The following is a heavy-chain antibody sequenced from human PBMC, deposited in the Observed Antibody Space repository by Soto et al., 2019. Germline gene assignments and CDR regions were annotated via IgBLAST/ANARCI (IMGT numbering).Heavy chain of an antibody. CDR3: VRGERSGYDVDY. Sequence: QVQLVQSGAEVKKPGASVKVSCKASGYTFTAYYIHWVRQAPGQGLEWMGRINPNSGDANHAQKFQGWVTMTRDTSISTAYMELSRLKSDDTAVYYCVRGERSGYDVDYWGQGTLVTVSS. D-gene: IGHD5-12*01. V-gene: IGHV1-2*04. CDR1: GYTFTAYY. J-gene: IGHJ4*02. CDR2: INPNSGDA.